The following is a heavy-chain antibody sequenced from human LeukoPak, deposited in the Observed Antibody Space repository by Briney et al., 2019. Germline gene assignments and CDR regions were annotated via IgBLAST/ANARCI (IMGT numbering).Heavy chain of an antibody. J-gene: IGHJ3*02. CDR2: IYYSGST. D-gene: IGHD6-19*01. V-gene: IGHV4-59*01. CDR1: GGSISSYY. Sequence: PSQTLSLTCTVSGGSISSYYWSWIRQPPGKGLEWIGYIYYSGSTNYNPSLKSRVTISVDTSKNQFSLKLSSVTAADTAVYYCARERRPSSLPGIAVGNAFDIWGQGTMVTVSS. CDR3: ARERRPSSLPGIAVGNAFDI.